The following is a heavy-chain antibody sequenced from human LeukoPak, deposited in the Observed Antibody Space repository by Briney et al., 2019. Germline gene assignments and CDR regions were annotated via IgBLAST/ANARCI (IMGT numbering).Heavy chain of an antibody. Sequence: GGSLRLSCAASGFTFSNYAMSWVRQAPGKGLEWVSAVSGRDSSTYYADSVKGRFTISRDNSKNTLYLQMNSLRAEDAAVYFCAKAPVTSCRGAYCYPFDSWGQGTLVTVSS. J-gene: IGHJ4*02. V-gene: IGHV3-23*01. CDR3: AKAPVTSCRGAYCYPFDS. CDR2: VSGRDSST. CDR1: GFTFSNYA. D-gene: IGHD2-21*01.